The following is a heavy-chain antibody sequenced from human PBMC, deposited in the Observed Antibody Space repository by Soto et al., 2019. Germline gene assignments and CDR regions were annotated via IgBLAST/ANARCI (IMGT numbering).Heavy chain of an antibody. CDR2: VFYNGKT. V-gene: IGHV4-39*01. J-gene: IGHJ1*01. CDR3: ARHPISDDNYPAEVNL. Sequence: QLRLLESGPGVVKPAETLSLTCTVSGGSISTTFYYWGWVRQSPGKGLEWIGTVFYNGKTFYSPSLHSRFSISVDTSENQFSLRLTSVTAADTAVYYCARHPISDDNYPAEVNLWAQATLVTVSS. D-gene: IGHD1-1*01. CDR1: GGSISTTFYY.